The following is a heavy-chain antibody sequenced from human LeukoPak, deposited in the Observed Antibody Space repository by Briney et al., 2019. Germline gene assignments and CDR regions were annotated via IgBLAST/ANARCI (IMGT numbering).Heavy chain of an antibody. CDR3: ARDKRDFWSGLGFDP. CDR1: GYSISSGYY. Sequence: SETLSLTCAVSGYSISSGYYWGWIRQPPGKGLEWIGSIYHSGSTYYNPSLKSRVTISVDTSKNQFSLKLSSVTAADTAVYYCARDKRDFWSGLGFDPWGQGTLVTVSS. J-gene: IGHJ5*02. V-gene: IGHV4-38-2*02. D-gene: IGHD3-3*01. CDR2: IYHSGST.